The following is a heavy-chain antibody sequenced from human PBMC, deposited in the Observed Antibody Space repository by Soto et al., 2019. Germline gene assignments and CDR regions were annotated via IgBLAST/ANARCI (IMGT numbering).Heavy chain of an antibody. D-gene: IGHD3-10*01. Sequence: QVHLVQSGAEVKRPGSSVRVSCRASGGTFYTYAFTWVRQAPGQELEWMGGITPMIGTTKYAQKFHGRVTFSADESASTAYMELSNLRSYDTAIDYCARDVSVMTSVFGFWGQGTMITVSS. V-gene: IGHV1-69*01. CDR2: ITPMIGTT. J-gene: IGHJ4*02. CDR1: GGTFYTYA. CDR3: ARDVSVMTSVFGF.